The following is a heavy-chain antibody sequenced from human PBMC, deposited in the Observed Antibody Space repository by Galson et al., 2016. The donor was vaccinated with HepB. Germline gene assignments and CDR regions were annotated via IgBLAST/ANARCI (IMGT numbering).Heavy chain of an antibody. CDR3: ARRHEYCPPVGCSVDY. CDR2: DSMDGRRK. Sequence: LRLSCAASGFTFSQRGMHWVRQAPGKGLEWVAADSMDGRRKFYADSVKGRFTISRVNSNSMLFLQMSSLRADDTAVYYCARRHEYCPPVGCSVDYWGQGTLVSVSS. V-gene: IGHV3-30*03. D-gene: IGHD2/OR15-2a*01. J-gene: IGHJ4*02. CDR1: GFTFSQRG.